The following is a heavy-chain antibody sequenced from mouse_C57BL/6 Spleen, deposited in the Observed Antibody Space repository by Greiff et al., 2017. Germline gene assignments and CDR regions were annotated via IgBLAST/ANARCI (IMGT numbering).Heavy chain of an antibody. CDR3: ATYDGYLY. CDR1: GFTFSDYG. J-gene: IGHJ2*01. V-gene: IGHV5-17*01. D-gene: IGHD2-3*01. CDR2: ISSGSSTI. Sequence: EVKLMESGGGLVKPGGSLKLSCAASGFTFSDYGMHWVRQAPEKGLEWVAYISSGSSTIYYADTVKGRFTISRDNAKNTLFLQMTSLRSEDTAMYYCATYDGYLYWGQGTTLTVSS.